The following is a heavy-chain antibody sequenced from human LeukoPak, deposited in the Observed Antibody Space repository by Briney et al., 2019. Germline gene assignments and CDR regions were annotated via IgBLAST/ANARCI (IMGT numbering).Heavy chain of an antibody. V-gene: IGHV3-21*01. Sequence: GGSLRLSCAASGFTFSNAWMNWVRQAPGKGLEWVSSISSSSSYIYYADSVKGRFTISRDNAKNSLYLQMNSLRAEDTAVYYCARSYGSGSYYGVRPQSDYWGQGTLVTVSS. J-gene: IGHJ4*02. CDR3: ARSYGSGSYYGVRPQSDY. D-gene: IGHD3-10*01. CDR1: GFTFSNAW. CDR2: ISSSSSYI.